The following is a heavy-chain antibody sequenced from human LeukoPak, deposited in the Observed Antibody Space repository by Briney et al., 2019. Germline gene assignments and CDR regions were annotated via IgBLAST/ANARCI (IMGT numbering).Heavy chain of an antibody. CDR1: GYTFTGYY. Sequence: ASVKVSCKASGYTFTGYYMHWVRQAPGQGLEWMGSINPNRGGTNYAQKFQGRVTMTRDTSISTAYMELSRLRSGDTAVYYCASALDYDFWSGSPGYYYYGMDVWGQGTTVTVSS. CDR2: INPNRGGT. J-gene: IGHJ6*02. V-gene: IGHV1-2*02. D-gene: IGHD3-3*01. CDR3: ASALDYDFWSGSPGYYYYGMDV.